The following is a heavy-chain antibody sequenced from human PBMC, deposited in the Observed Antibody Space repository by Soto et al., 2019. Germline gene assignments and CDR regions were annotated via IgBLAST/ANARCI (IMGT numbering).Heavy chain of an antibody. CDR2: INHSGST. Sequence: PSETLSLTCAVSGGSFSGYYWSWIRQPPGKGLEWIGEINHSGSTNYNPSLKSRVTISVDTSKNQFSLKLSSVTAADTAVYYCARTSTELRYFGYWGQGTLVTVSS. J-gene: IGHJ4*02. CDR1: GGSFSGYY. D-gene: IGHD3-9*01. CDR3: ARTSTELRYFGY. V-gene: IGHV4-34*01.